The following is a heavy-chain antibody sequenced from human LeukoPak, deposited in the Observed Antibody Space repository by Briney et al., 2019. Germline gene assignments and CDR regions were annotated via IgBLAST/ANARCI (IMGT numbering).Heavy chain of an antibody. CDR3: TTYISGHY. V-gene: IGHV3-73*01. D-gene: IGHD1-20*01. CDR1: GFIFSASD. J-gene: IGHJ4*02. CDR2: IRTKLRNYAT. Sequence: GGSLRLSCATSGFIFSASDIHWVRQASGRGLEWVGRIRTKLRNYATAYAASVKGRFTISRDDSGDTAYLQMNSLKTEDTAVYYCTTYISGHYWGQGTLVTVSS.